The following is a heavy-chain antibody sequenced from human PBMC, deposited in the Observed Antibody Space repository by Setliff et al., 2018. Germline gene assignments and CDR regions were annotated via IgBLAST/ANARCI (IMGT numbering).Heavy chain of an antibody. Sequence: RASVKVSCKASGYIFTNYGFTWVRQAPGQGLEWMGMIITNTGKTSYPKKFQGRVTMTTDTYTGTGYMELRSLTSDDTAVYFCARFGGSCSSSSCYASDLWGQGTMVTVS. V-gene: IGHV1-18*01. CDR2: IITNTGKT. D-gene: IGHD2-2*01. J-gene: IGHJ3*01. CDR3: ARFGGSCSSSSCYASDL. CDR1: GYIFTNYG.